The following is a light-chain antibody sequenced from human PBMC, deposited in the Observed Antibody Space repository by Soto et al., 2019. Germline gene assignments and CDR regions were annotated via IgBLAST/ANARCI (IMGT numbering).Light chain of an antibody. CDR1: QNIERW. CDR2: DVS. Sequence: DIHMTQSPSTVSASVGDRVIITCRASQNIERWQAWDQQKPGKAPQLLLYDVSSLQRGVPSRFSGSGSATEFILTISDLQPDDFATYYCQQYQSDTWTFGQGTKVDIK. V-gene: IGKV1-5*01. J-gene: IGKJ1*01. CDR3: QQYQSDTWT.